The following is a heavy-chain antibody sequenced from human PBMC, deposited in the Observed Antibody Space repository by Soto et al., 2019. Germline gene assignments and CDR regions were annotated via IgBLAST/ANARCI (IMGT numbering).Heavy chain of an antibody. CDR3: ASPAADFWSGYSEYYYYYGMDV. CDR1: GYTFTSYY. V-gene: IGHV1-46*01. D-gene: IGHD3-3*01. J-gene: IGHJ6*02. Sequence: GASVKVSCRASGYTFTSYYMHWVLQAPGQGLEWMGIINPSGGSTSYAQKFQGRVTMTRDTSTSTVYMELSSLRSEDTAVYYCASPAADFWSGYSEYYYYYGMDVWGQGTTVTVSS. CDR2: INPSGGST.